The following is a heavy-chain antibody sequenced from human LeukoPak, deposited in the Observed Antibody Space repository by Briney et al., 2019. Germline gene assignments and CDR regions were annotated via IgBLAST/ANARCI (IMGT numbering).Heavy chain of an antibody. CDR1: GYTFSTYP. J-gene: IGHJ4*02. CDR3: VTSPLYYYDSRGYSDY. D-gene: IGHD3-22*01. Sequence: ASVKVSCKASGYTFSTYPMNWVRQAPGQGLEWMGRINPDSGGTNYAQKFQGRVTMTRDTSISTAYMELSRLRSDDTAVYYCVTSPLYYYDSRGYSDYWGQGTLVTVSS. CDR2: INPDSGGT. V-gene: IGHV1-2*06.